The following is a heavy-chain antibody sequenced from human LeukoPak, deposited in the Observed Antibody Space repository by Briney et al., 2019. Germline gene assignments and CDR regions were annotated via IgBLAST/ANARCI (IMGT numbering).Heavy chain of an antibody. CDR3: AREFGGGSGYLSH. CDR2: IYYSGST. D-gene: IGHD3-22*01. J-gene: IGHJ4*02. Sequence: SETLSLTCTVSGGSISSSSYYWGWIRQPPGKGLEWIGSIYYSGSTYYNPPLKSRVTISVDTSKNQFSLKLSSVTAADTAVYYCAREFGGGSGYLSHWGQGTLVTVSS. V-gene: IGHV4-39*07. CDR1: GGSISSSSYY.